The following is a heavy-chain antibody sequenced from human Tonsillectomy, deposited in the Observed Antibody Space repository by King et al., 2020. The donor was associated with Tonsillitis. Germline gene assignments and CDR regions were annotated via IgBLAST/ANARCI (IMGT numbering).Heavy chain of an antibody. V-gene: IGHV3-30*01. CDR2: ISYDGSKK. Sequence: LVESGGGVVQPGRSLRVSCAASRFTFSSYTMHWVRQAPGKGLEWVAVISYDGSKKYYADSVKGRFTISRDDSKNTLYLQMNSLRAEDTAVYYCARDRGDYYDTSGPFDYWGQGALVTVSS. CDR1: RFTFSSYT. CDR3: ARDRGDYYDTSGPFDY. J-gene: IGHJ4*02. D-gene: IGHD3-22*01.